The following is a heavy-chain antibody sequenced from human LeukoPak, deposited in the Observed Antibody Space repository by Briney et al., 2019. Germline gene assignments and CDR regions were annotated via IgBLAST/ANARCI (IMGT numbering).Heavy chain of an antibody. V-gene: IGHV3-30-3*01. Sequence: GGSLRLSCAASGFTFSSYWMSWVRQAPGKGLEWVAVISYDGSNKYYADSVKGRFTTSRDNSKNTLYLQMNSLRAEDTAVYYCARDLVVLELGPPYGMDVWGQGTTVTVSS. CDR1: GFTFSSYW. J-gene: IGHJ6*02. CDR3: ARDLVVLELGPPYGMDV. CDR2: ISYDGSNK. D-gene: IGHD1-7*01.